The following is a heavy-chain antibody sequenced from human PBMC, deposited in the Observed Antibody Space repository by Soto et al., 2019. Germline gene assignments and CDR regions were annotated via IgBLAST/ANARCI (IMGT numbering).Heavy chain of an antibody. CDR1: GFTLSNFA. CDR2: ITISGNRI. J-gene: IGHJ4*02. D-gene: IGHD3-9*01. CDR3: AKVAILSGDSISDY. V-gene: IGHV3-23*01. Sequence: EVQLSESGGGSVQPGGSLRLSCAASGFTLSNFAMSWVRQAPGQWLEWVSIITISGNRIYYADSVKGRFTISRDNSKNTLYLQMDSLRAEDTALYYCAKVAILSGDSISDYWGQGTLVTVSS.